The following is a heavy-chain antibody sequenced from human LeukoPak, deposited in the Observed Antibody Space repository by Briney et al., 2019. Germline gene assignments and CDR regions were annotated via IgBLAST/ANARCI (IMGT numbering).Heavy chain of an antibody. Sequence: GGSLRLSCAASGFTFSNAWMSWVRQAPGKGLERVGRIKSKTDGGTTDYAAPVKGRFTISRDDSKNTLYLQMNSLRAEDTAVYYCARLYDSWRNDAFDIWGQGTMVTVSS. V-gene: IGHV3-15*01. D-gene: IGHD3-3*01. CDR3: ARLYDSWRNDAFDI. CDR1: GFTFSNAW. CDR2: IKSKTDGGTT. J-gene: IGHJ3*02.